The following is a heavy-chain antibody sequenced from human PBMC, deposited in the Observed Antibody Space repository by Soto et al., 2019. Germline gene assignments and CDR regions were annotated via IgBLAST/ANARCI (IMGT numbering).Heavy chain of an antibody. V-gene: IGHV4-59*08. CDR2: IYHSGST. CDR3: ARYQLLFRTFDI. Sequence: QVQLQQSGPGLVKPSGTPSLMCTVSGASISRYYWSWIRQTPGKGLEWIGYIYHSGSTNYNPSLKSRLTISVDTSKNHFSLNLTSVTAADTAVYYCARYQLLFRTFDIWGQGTMVTVSS. CDR1: GASISRYY. J-gene: IGHJ3*02. D-gene: IGHD2-2*01.